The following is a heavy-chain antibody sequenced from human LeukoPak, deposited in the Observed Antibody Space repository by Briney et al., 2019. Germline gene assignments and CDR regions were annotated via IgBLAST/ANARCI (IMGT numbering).Heavy chain of an antibody. D-gene: IGHD3-3*01. V-gene: IGHV1-8*01. J-gene: IGHJ4*02. Sequence: ASVKLSCKASGYTFTSYDINRVRQATGQGLEWMGGMSPSSDNTGYSQKFRDRVTMTRNTSISTAYMELSSLRSEDTAVYYCARGEWTDYCGQGTLVTVSS. CDR1: GYTFTSYD. CDR2: MSPSSDNT. CDR3: ARGEWTDY.